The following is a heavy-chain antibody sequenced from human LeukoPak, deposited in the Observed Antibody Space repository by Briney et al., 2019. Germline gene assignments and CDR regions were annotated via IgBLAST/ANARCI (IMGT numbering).Heavy chain of an antibody. CDR1: GSRFTSYW. Sequence: GESLQISCKGSGSRFTSYWIGWVRHMPGKGLEWMGIIYPGDPDTRYSPSFQGQVTISADKSISTAYLQWGSLKASDTAMYYCARPWCSSTSCYRADAFDIWGQGTMVTVSS. CDR2: IYPGDPDT. J-gene: IGHJ3*02. V-gene: IGHV5-51*01. D-gene: IGHD2-2*02. CDR3: ARPWCSSTSCYRADAFDI.